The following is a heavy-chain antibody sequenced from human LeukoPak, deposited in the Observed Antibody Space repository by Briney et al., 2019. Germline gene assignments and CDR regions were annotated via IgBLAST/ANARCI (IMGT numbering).Heavy chain of an antibody. V-gene: IGHV4-39*07. CDR2: VYYSGSI. CDR3: ARRDYAAWFDP. J-gene: IGHJ5*02. D-gene: IGHD4/OR15-4a*01. CDR1: GDSITSGGYY. Sequence: SETLSLTCSVSGDSITSGGYYWAWLRQPPGKGLEWIGSVYYSGSIKYNPSLKGRVSISRDMSKNQFSLNLNSVDATDTAAYYCARRDYAAWFDPWGQGTLVTVSS.